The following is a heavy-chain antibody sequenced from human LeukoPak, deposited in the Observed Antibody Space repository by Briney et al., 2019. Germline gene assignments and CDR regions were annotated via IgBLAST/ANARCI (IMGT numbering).Heavy chain of an antibody. CDR1: GFTFSSYA. CDR2: ISYDGSNK. CDR3: AKGSMITFGGVIALNYFDY. Sequence: GGSLRLSCAASGFTFSSYAMHWVRQAPGKGLEWVAVISYDGSNKYYADSVKGRFTISRDNSKNTLYLQMNSLRAEDTAVYYCAKGSMITFGGVIALNYFDYWGQGTLVTVSS. V-gene: IGHV3-30*04. D-gene: IGHD3-16*02. J-gene: IGHJ4*02.